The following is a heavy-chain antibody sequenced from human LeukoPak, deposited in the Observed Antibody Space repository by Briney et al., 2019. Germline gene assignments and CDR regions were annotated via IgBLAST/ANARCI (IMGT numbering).Heavy chain of an antibody. J-gene: IGHJ3*01. CDR2: ISASGGTT. V-gene: IGHV3-23*01. D-gene: IGHD3-9*01. Sequence: PGGSLRLSCAASGFIFSSYDMNWVRQAPGKGLEWVSVISASGGTTYYADSVKGRFIISRDNSKNTLYLQMDSLGADDTAVYYCAKDRSALRYFNWLSYSDVFDLWGQGTMVTVSS. CDR1: GFIFSSYD. CDR3: AKDRSALRYFNWLSYSDVFDL.